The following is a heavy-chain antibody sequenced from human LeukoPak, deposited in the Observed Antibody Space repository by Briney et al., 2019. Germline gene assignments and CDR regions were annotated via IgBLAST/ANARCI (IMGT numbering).Heavy chain of an antibody. Sequence: GGSLRLSCAAPGFTFSTYAMHWVRQAPGKGLGWVAVISYDGSNKYYADSVKGRFTISRDNSKSTLYLQMISLRAEDTAVYYCARDHWVTMVRGVIPLYGLDVWGQGSTVTVSS. J-gene: IGHJ6*02. D-gene: IGHD3-10*01. CDR2: ISYDGSNK. V-gene: IGHV3-30-3*01. CDR3: ARDHWVTMVRGVIPLYGLDV. CDR1: GFTFSTYA.